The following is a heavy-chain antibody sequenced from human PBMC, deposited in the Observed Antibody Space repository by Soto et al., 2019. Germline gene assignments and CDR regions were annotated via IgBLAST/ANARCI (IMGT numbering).Heavy chain of an antibody. D-gene: IGHD3-9*01. V-gene: IGHV4-59*08. J-gene: IGHJ4*02. CDR1: GGSISSYY. Sequence: PSETLSLTCTVSGGSISSYYWSWIRQPPGKGLEWIGYIYYSGSTNYNPSLKSRVTISLDTPKNQFSLKLSSVTAADTAVYYCARHPGYYDILTGYTTYYFDYWRQGILVTVSS. CDR2: IYYSGST. CDR3: ARHPGYYDILTGYTTYYFDY.